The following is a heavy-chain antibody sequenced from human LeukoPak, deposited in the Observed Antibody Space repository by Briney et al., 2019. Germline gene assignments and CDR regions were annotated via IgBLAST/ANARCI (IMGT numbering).Heavy chain of an antibody. CDR2: ISGSGGST. V-gene: IGHV3-23*01. CDR1: GFTFSSYS. D-gene: IGHD3-10*01. J-gene: IGHJ6*03. Sequence: GGSLRLSCAASGFTFSSYSMNWVRQAPGKGLEWVSAISGSGGSTYYADSVKGRFTISRDNSKNTLYLQMNSLRAEDTAVYYCAKGRGASDYYYYYYMDVWGKGTTVTVSS. CDR3: AKGRGASDYYYYYYMDV.